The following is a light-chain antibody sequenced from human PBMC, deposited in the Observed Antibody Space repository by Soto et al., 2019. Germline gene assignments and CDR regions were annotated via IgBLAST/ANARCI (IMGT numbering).Light chain of an antibody. CDR3: QQYGSSPSMYT. Sequence: EIVLTQSPGTLSLSPGERATLSCRASQSVSSSDLAWYQQKPGQAPRLLIYGASSRATGIPDRFSGSGSGTDFTLTIRRLETEDFAVYYCQQYGSSPSMYTFGQGTKLEIK. CDR2: GAS. J-gene: IGKJ2*01. CDR1: QSVSSSD. V-gene: IGKV3-20*01.